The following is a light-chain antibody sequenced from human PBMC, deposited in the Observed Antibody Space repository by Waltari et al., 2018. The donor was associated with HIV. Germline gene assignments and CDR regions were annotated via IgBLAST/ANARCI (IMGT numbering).Light chain of an antibody. Sequence: TQSPGTLSLSPGDGASLSCRASQAIPSNFLAWYQQRPGQTPRLLIYEVSSRAGGVPGRFSGSGSATDFTLTIARLEPEDFAVYYCQQYDNSFPLTFGGGTKVEI. CDR3: QQYDNSFPLT. CDR1: QAIPSNF. CDR2: EVS. V-gene: IGKV3-20*01. J-gene: IGKJ4*01.